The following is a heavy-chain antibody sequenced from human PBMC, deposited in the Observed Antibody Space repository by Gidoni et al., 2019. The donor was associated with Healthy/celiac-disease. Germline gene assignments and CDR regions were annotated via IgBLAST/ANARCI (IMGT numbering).Heavy chain of an antibody. V-gene: IGHV4-34*01. CDR1: GGSFSGYY. D-gene: IGHD2-21*02. CDR2: INHSGST. J-gene: IGHJ2*01. CDR3: ARISGYGGNSNDL. Sequence: QVQLQQWGAGLLKPSDTLSLTCAVYGGSFSGYYWSWIRQPPGKGLEWIGEINHSGSTNYNPSLKSRVTISVDTSKNQFSLRLRSVTAADTAVYYCARISGYGGNSNDLWGRGTLVTVSS.